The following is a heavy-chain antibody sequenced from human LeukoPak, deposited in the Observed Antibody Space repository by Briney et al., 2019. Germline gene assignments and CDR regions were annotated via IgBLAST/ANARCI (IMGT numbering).Heavy chain of an antibody. V-gene: IGHV4-39*07. Sequence: PSETLSLTCTVSGGSISSSSYYWGWIRQPPGKGLEWIGSIYYSGSTYYNPSLKSRVTISVDTSKNQFSLKLSSVTAADTAVYYCARGGPLRGYSYGYVGSYFDYWGQGTLVTVSS. CDR2: IYYSGST. CDR1: GGSISSSSYY. CDR3: ARGGPLRGYSYGYVGSYFDY. J-gene: IGHJ4*02. D-gene: IGHD5-18*01.